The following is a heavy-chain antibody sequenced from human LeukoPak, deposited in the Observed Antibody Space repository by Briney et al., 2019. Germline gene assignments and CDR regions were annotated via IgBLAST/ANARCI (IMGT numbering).Heavy chain of an antibody. V-gene: IGHV1-46*01. D-gene: IGHD1-1*01. CDR3: ARARSTTNRTPFDY. CDR1: GHTFINYF. CDR2: IDPSGGST. Sequence: ASVKVSCKASGHTFINYFIHWVRQAPGQGLEWMGIIDPSGGSTAYALKLQGRITMTRDMSTSTVYMELSSLRSDDTARYYCARARSTTNRTPFDYWGQGTLVTVSS. J-gene: IGHJ4*02.